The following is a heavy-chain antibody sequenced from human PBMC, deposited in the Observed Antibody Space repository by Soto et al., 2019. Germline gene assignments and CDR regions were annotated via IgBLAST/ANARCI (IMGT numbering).Heavy chain of an antibody. CDR1: GFTFSSYA. D-gene: IGHD3-22*01. CDR3: AKDNSGHYSGYSKKKRLNWFDP. Sequence: PGGSLRLSCAASGFTFSSYAMSWVRQAPGKGLEWVSAISGSGGSTYYADSVKGRFTISRDNSKNTLYLQMNSLRAEDTAVYYCAKDNSGHYSGYSKKKRLNWFDPWGQGTLVTVSS. J-gene: IGHJ5*02. CDR2: ISGSGGST. V-gene: IGHV3-23*01.